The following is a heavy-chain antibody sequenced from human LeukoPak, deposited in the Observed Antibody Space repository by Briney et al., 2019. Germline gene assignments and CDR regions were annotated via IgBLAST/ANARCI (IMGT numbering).Heavy chain of an antibody. CDR3: ARDLDWLLFDY. CDR2: VKYDGSTT. D-gene: IGHD3-9*01. V-gene: IGHV3-74*01. Sequence: GGSLRLSCAASGFTFSAYWMHWVRQAPGKGLVWVSRVKYDGSTTTYADSVKGRFTISRDNAKNILYLQMNSLRIEDTAVYYCARDLDWLLFDYWGQGTLVTVSS. J-gene: IGHJ4*02. CDR1: GFTFSAYW.